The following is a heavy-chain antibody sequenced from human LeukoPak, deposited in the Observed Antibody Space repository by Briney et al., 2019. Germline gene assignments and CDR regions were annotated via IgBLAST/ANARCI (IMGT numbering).Heavy chain of an antibody. Sequence: GGSLRLSCVASGFTFSSYGMHWVRQAPGKGLEWVAVVWYDGSNKYYADSVKGRFTISRDNSKNTLYLQMNSLRAEDTAVYYCARVIAAAGRPNWYFDLWGRGTLVTVSS. CDR2: VWYDGSNK. D-gene: IGHD6-13*01. J-gene: IGHJ2*01. V-gene: IGHV3-33*01. CDR1: GFTFSSYG. CDR3: ARVIAAAGRPNWYFDL.